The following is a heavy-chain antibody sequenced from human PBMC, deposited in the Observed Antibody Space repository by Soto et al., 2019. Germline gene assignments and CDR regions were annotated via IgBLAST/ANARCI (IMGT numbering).Heavy chain of an antibody. CDR1: GGTFSSYF. V-gene: IGHV1-69*01. J-gene: IGHJ6*02. D-gene: IGHD6-13*01. Sequence: QVQLVQSGAEVKKAGSSVKVSCKVSGGTFSSYFINWVRQAPGQGLEWVGGIIPVFGTASYAEKFQGRVTLTAADSKSPAYLELRSLRPDDTAVYYCARETPSAAAAYYYYALDVWGQGTTVTVPS. CDR3: ARETPSAAAAYYYYALDV. CDR2: IIPVFGTA.